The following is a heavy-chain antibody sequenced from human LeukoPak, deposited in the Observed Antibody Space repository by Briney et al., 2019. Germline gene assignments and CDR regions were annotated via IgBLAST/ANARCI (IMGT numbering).Heavy chain of an antibody. V-gene: IGHV3-23*01. CDR3: AKDYSSSF. CDR1: SFTFKTFA. Sequence: PGGSLRLSCIVSSFTFKTFAISWVRQAPGKGLEWVAGISGSGDTTYYAESVKGRFTISRDNSKNMLYLQMRSLRAEDTAIYYCAKDYSSSFWGQGTLVTVSS. J-gene: IGHJ4*02. D-gene: IGHD6-19*01. CDR2: ISGSGDTT.